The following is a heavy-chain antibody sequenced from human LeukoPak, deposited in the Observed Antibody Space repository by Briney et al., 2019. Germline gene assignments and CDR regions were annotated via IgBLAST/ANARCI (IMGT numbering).Heavy chain of an antibody. D-gene: IGHD1-1*01. CDR3: ATAPILRGEAGEQYKYGMDV. V-gene: IGHV4-4*02. CDR2: VYHNGTP. J-gene: IGHJ6*02. CDR1: VGSISSGNW. Sequence: SETLSLTCAVSVGSISSGNWWSWVRQSPGKGLEWIGEVYHNGTPNYNPSLKSRVTISADAFKNHFSLKLTSVTAADTAVYYCATAPILRGEAGEQYKYGMDVWGQGTTVIVSS.